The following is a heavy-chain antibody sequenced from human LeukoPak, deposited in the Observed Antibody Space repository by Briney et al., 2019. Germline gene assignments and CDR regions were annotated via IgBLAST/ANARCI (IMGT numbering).Heavy chain of an antibody. CDR2: FDPEDGET. Sequence: ASVKVSCKVSGYTLTELSMHWARQAPGKGLEWMGGFDPEDGETIYAQKFQGRVTMTEDTSTDTAYMELSSLRSEDTAVYYCETVVYSSGWHFDYWGQRTLVTVSS. V-gene: IGHV1-24*01. CDR1: GYTLTELS. J-gene: IGHJ4*02. D-gene: IGHD6-19*01. CDR3: ETVVYSSGWHFDY.